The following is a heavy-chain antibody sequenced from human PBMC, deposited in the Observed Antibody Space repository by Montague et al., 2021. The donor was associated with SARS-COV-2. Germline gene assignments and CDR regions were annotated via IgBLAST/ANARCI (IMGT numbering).Heavy chain of an antibody. CDR3: ARGGQYYDFWSDFPDY. D-gene: IGHD3-3*01. CDR1: GFPFSFYW. Sequence: SRRLSCAASGFPFSFYWLSWVRQAPGKGLEWVASIKQDGSEKYYVDSVKGRFSISRDNAKNSLSLQMNSLRAEEMAVYYCARGGQYYDFWSDFPDYWGQGTLVTVSS. J-gene: IGHJ4*02. CDR2: IKQDGSEK. V-gene: IGHV3-7*01.